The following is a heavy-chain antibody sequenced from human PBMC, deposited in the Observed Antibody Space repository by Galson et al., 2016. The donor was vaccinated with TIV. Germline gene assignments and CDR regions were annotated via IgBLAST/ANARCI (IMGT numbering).Heavy chain of an antibody. J-gene: IGHJ4*02. V-gene: IGHV3-33*01. D-gene: IGHD6-19*01. Sequence: SLRLSCAASGFTFASYGMHWVRQAPGKGLEWVTLMWYDGSDKYYADSVKGRFTISRDNSKNTLYLQMTSLRAEDTAMYYCGRAFYNNGWFIEYWGQGTLVTVSP. CDR1: GFTFASYG. CDR3: GRAFYNNGWFIEY. CDR2: MWYDGSDK.